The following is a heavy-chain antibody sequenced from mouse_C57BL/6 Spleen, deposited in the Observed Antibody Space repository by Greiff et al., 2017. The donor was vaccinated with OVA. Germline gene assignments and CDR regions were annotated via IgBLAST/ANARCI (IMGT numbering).Heavy chain of an antibody. CDR3: ARNPPLYWYFDV. J-gene: IGHJ1*03. V-gene: IGHV5-16*01. CDR1: GFTFSDYY. CDR2: INYDGSST. Sequence: EVMLVESEGGLVQPGSSMKLSCTASGFTFSDYYMAWVRQVPEKGLEWVANINYDGSSTYYLDSLKSRFIISRDNAKNILYLQMSSLKSEDTATYYCARNPPLYWYFDVWGTGTTVTVSS.